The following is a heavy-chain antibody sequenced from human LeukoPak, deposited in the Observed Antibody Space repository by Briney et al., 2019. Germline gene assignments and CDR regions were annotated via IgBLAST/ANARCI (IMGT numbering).Heavy chain of an antibody. D-gene: IGHD1-14*01. CDR3: ARGTNDYYMDV. J-gene: IGHJ6*03. CDR1: GGSISSYY. V-gene: IGHV4-4*09. Sequence: PSETLSLTCTVSGGSISSYYRSWIRQPPGKGLEWIGYIYTSGSTNYNPSLKSRVTISVDTSKNQFSLKLSSVTAADTAVYYCARGTNDYYMDVWGKGTTVTVSS. CDR2: IYTSGST.